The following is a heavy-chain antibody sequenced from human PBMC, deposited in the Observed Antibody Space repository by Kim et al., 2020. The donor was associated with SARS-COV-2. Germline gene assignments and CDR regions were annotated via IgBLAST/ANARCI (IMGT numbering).Heavy chain of an antibody. V-gene: IGHV3-9*01. CDR1: GFTFDDYA. CDR3: AKDARIGMVRGVLEFDY. CDR2: ISWNSGSI. Sequence: GGSLRLSCATSGFTFDDYAMHWVRQTPGKGLEWVSGISWNSGSIGYADSVKGRFTISRDNAKNSLYLQMNSLRAENTALYYCAKDARIGMVRGVLEFDYWGQGTLVTVSS. D-gene: IGHD3-10*01. J-gene: IGHJ4*02.